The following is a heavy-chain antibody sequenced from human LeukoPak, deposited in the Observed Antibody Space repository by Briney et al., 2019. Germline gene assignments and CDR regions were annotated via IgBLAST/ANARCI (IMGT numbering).Heavy chain of an antibody. CDR3: AKDREDSSSPYYFDY. Sequence: PGAPLRLSCAASGFTFSSYAMSWVRQAPGKGLEWVSAISGSGGSTYYADSVKGRFTISRDNSKNTLYLQMNSLRAEDTAVYYCAKDREDSSSPYYFDYWGQGTLVTVPS. J-gene: IGHJ4*02. V-gene: IGHV3-23*01. CDR2: ISGSGGST. CDR1: GFTFSSYA. D-gene: IGHD6-6*01.